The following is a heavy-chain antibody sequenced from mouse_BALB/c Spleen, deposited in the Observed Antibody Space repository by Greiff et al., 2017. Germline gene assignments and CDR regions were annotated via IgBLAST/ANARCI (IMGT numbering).Heavy chain of an antibody. CDR3: AATYYDYDRAFAY. CDR2: INPSNGRT. J-gene: IGHJ3*01. D-gene: IGHD2-4*01. CDR1: GYTFTSYW. Sequence: VQLQQSGAELVKPGASVKLSCKASGYTFTSYWMHWVKQRPGQGLEWIGEINPSNGRTNYNEKFKSKATLTVDKSSSTAYMQLSSLTSEDSAVYYCAATYYDYDRAFAYWGQGTLVTVSA. V-gene: IGHV1S81*02.